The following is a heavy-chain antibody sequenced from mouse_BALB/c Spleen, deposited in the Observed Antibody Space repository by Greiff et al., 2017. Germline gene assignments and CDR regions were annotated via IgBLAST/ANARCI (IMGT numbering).Heavy chain of an antibody. CDR1: GFTFSSYA. D-gene: IGHD2-12*01. CDR2: ISSGGST. V-gene: IGHV5-6-5*01. CDR3: ASGQRRGYAMDY. J-gene: IGHJ4*01. Sequence: DVHLVESGGGLVKPGGSLKLSCAASGFTFSSYAMSWVRQTPEKRLEWVASISSGGSTYYPASVKGRFTISRENARNILYLQMSSLRSEDTAMYYCASGQRRGYAMDYWGQGTAVTVSA.